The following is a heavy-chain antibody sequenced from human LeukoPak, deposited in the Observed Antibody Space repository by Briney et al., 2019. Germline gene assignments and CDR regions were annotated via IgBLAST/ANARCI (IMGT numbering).Heavy chain of an antibody. Sequence: ASVKVSCKASGYTFTSNYIHWVRQAPGQGPEWMGMIYPRDGSTSYAQKFQGRVTVTRDTSTSTVHMELSGLRSEDTAVYYCAGDQEGFDYWGQGTLVTVSS. CDR1: GYTFTSNY. CDR3: AGDQEGFDY. J-gene: IGHJ4*02. CDR2: IYPRDGST. V-gene: IGHV1-46*01.